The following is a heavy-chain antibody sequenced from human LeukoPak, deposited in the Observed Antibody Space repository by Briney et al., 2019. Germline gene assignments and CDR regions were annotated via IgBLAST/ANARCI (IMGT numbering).Heavy chain of an antibody. D-gene: IGHD3-10*01. CDR3: ARGGVAAKYYFDF. J-gene: IGHJ4*02. V-gene: IGHV4-59*11. CDR1: GGSISPLY. Sequence: SETLSLTCTVSGGSISPLYWGWIRQAPGKGLEFIGYIYYSGPTNFNPSLKSRVTLSVDTSKSQISLKLTSVTAADTAVYYCARGGVAAKYYFDFWGQGTLVTVSS. CDR2: IYYSGPT.